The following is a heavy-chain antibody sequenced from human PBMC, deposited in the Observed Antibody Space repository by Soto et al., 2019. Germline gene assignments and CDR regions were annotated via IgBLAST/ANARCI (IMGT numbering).Heavy chain of an antibody. D-gene: IGHD2-2*02. V-gene: IGHV3-33*01. J-gene: IGHJ6*02. CDR3: ARDKSCSSTSCYMLNYYYGMDV. CDR2: IWYDGSNK. Sequence: LRLSCAASGFTFSSYSMHWVRQAPGKGLEWVAVIWYDGSNKYYADSVKGRFTISRDNSKNTLYLQMNSLRAEDTAVYYCARDKSCSSTSCYMLNYYYGMDVWGQGTTVTVSS. CDR1: GFTFSSYS.